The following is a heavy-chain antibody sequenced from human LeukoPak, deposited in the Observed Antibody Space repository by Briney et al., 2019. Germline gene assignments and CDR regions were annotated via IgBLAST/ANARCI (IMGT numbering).Heavy chain of an antibody. V-gene: IGHV3-48*03. CDR1: EFTFSSYE. Sequence: PGGSLRLSCAASEFTFSSYEMNWVRQAPGKGLEWVSYISSSGDTIYYADSVKGRFTISRDNAKNSLYLQMNSLRDEDTAVYYCARQLVVAATHYYYYYGMDVWGQGTTVTVSS. J-gene: IGHJ6*02. D-gene: IGHD2-15*01. CDR2: ISSSGDTI. CDR3: ARQLVVAATHYYYYYGMDV.